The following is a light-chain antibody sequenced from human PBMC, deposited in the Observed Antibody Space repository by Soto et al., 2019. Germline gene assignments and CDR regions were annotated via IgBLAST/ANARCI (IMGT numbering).Light chain of an antibody. V-gene: IGLV2-14*01. J-gene: IGLJ1*01. CDR1: SSDVGGYHY. Sequence: QSALTQPASVSGSPGQSITISCTGTSSDVGGYHYVSWYQQHPGKAPKLMIYDVSNRPSGVSNRFSGSQSGNTASLTISGLQAEDEADYYCSSYTSSSTNVFGTGTKLTVL. CDR2: DVS. CDR3: SSYTSSSTNV.